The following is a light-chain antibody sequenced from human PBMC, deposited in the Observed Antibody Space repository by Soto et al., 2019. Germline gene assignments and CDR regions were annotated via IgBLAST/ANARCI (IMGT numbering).Light chain of an antibody. CDR3: SSDISSSAPDV. V-gene: IGLV2-14*01. CDR2: DVT. CDR1: TSDIGGYNY. Sequence: QPVLTQPASVSGSPGQSITISCTGTTSDIGGYNYVSWYQQHPGKAPKLMIYDVTRRPSGVSNRFSGSKSGNTASLTISGLQAEDEADYYCSSDISSSAPDVFGTGTKLTVL. J-gene: IGLJ1*01.